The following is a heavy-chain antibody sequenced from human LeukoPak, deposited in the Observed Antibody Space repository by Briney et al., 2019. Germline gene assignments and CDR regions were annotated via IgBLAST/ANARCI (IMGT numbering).Heavy chain of an antibody. CDR1: GFTFSSYA. CDR3: AKENGYYYDSSVLLGY. V-gene: IGHV3-23*01. Sequence: GGSLRLSCAASGFTFSSYAMSWVRQAPGKGLEWVTAISGSGGSTYYADSVKGRFTISRDNSKNTLYLQMNSLRAEDTAVYYCAKENGYYYDSSVLLGYWGQGTLVTVSS. D-gene: IGHD3-22*01. CDR2: ISGSGGST. J-gene: IGHJ4*02.